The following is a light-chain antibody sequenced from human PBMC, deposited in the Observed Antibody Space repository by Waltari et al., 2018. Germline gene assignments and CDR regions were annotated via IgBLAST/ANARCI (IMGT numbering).Light chain of an antibody. J-gene: IGLJ3*02. CDR3: AAWDDSLSGRV. CDR2: TSE. Sequence: QSVLTQPPSASGTPGQRVTIPCSGSSPNIGSNYVYWYQQLPGTAPKLLIYTSEQRPSGVPDRFSGSKSGTSASLAISGLRSEDEADYYCAAWDDSLSGRVFGGGTKLTVL. V-gene: IGLV1-47*01. CDR1: SPNIGSNY.